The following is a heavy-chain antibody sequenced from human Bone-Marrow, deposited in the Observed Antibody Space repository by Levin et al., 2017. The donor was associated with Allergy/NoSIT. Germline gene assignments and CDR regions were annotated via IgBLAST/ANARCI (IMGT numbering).Heavy chain of an antibody. CDR2: VSFDGNKK. D-gene: IGHD1-1*01. V-gene: IGHV3-30*04. J-gene: IGHJ4*02. CDR3: AREVNWNVPGDY. Sequence: PGGSLRLSCAASGFTFSSNTMHWVRQAPGKGLMWVAGVSFDGNKKYYADSVNGRFTISRDNSMKTLSLQMNSLRAEDTAVYYCAREVNWNVPGDYWGQGTLVSVSS. CDR1: GFTFSSNT.